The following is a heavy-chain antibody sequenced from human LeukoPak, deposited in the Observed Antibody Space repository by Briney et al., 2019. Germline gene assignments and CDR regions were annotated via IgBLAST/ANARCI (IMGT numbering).Heavy chain of an antibody. CDR2: ISSSSSYI. J-gene: IGHJ4*02. D-gene: IGHD6-19*01. V-gene: IGHV3-21*01. CDR3: ARGQWLASETFDY. CDR1: GFTFSSYS. Sequence: GGSLRLSCAASGFTFSSYSMNWVRQAPGKGLEWVSSISSSSSYIYYADSVKGRFTISRDNAKNSLYLQMNSLRAEDTAVYYCARGQWLASETFDYWGQGTLVTVSS.